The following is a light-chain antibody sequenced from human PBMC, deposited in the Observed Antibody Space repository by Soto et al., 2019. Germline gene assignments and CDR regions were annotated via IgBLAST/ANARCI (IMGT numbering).Light chain of an antibody. J-gene: IGKJ4*01. CDR2: GVS. V-gene: IGKV1-12*01. CDR1: QGISSW. Sequence: EIQMTQSPSSLSASLGDRVTISCRASQGISSWLAWYQQKPGKAPKLLIYGVSSWQSGIPTRFSGSGSGTEFTLIISGLQSEDFANYYCQQDDSLPFTFGGGTKVEIK. CDR3: QQDDSLPFT.